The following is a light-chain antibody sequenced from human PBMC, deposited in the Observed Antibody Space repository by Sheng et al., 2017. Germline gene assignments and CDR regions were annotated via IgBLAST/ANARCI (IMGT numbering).Light chain of an antibody. J-gene: IGLJ1*01. CDR1: YNF. Sequence: YNFVSWHQQHPGKVPRLLIYDVNKRPSGVSSRFSGSKSGITAYLTISGLQAEDEAAYYCSSYARAGAPYVFGPGTEVTVL. CDR3: SSYARAGAPYV. V-gene: IGLV2-14*03. CDR2: DVN.